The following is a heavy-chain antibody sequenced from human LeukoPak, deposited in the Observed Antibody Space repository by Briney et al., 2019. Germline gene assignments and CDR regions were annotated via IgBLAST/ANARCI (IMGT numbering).Heavy chain of an antibody. J-gene: IGHJ6*02. CDR3: ARSQDYYDSSGSYYYYGMDV. CDR1: GGTFSSYA. D-gene: IGHD3-22*01. V-gene: IGHV1-69*13. Sequence: ASVKVSCTASGGTFSSYAISWVRQAPGQGLEWMGGIIPIFGTANYAQKFQGRVTITADESPSTAYMELSSLRSEDTAVYYCARSQDYYDSSGSYYYYGMDVWGQGTTVTVSS. CDR2: IIPIFGTA.